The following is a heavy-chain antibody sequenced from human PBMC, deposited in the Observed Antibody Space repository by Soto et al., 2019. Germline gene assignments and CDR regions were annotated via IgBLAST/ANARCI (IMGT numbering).Heavy chain of an antibody. CDR3: ARGSGFGELSDAFDI. V-gene: IGHV3-74*01. CDR2: INSDGSST. J-gene: IGHJ3*02. D-gene: IGHD3-10*01. CDR1: GFTFSSYW. Sequence: GGSLRLSCAASGFTFSSYWMHWVRQAPGKGLVWVSRINSDGSSTSYADSVKGRFTISRDNAKNTLYLQMNSLRAEDTAVYYCARGSGFGELSDAFDIWGQGTMVTVSS.